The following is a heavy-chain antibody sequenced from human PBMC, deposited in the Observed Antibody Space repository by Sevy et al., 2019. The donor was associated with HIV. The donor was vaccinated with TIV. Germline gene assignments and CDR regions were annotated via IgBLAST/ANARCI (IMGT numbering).Heavy chain of an antibody. Sequence: GGSLRLSCAASGFTFITYAMNWVRQAPGKGLEWVSTIGGSGGTTYYADSVKGRFTISRDNSKNTLLLQMNSLRAEDTAIYYCAKGRRVLVPAADFDYWGQGTLVTVSS. D-gene: IGHD2-2*01. V-gene: IGHV3-23*01. CDR1: GFTFITYA. J-gene: IGHJ4*02. CDR2: IGGSGGTT. CDR3: AKGRRVLVPAADFDY.